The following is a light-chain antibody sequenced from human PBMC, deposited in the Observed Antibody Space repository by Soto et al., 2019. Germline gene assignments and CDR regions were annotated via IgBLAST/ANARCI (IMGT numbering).Light chain of an antibody. J-gene: IGKJ2*01. V-gene: IGKV3-20*01. CDR1: QSISSSY. Sequence: EIVLTQSPGTLSLSPGARAPLSCRARQSISSSYLAWSQQNPGQAPRLLIYGASRRATGIPDRFSGRESGTDFTPTITTLEPEDSAVYFCQQYASSPYTFGQGTKVDIK. CDR3: QQYASSPYT. CDR2: GAS.